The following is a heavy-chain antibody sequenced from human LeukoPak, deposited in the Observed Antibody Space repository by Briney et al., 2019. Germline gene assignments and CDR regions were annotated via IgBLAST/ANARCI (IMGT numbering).Heavy chain of an antibody. CDR2: IYYSGST. CDR3: ARSIAVAGASPKDAFNI. V-gene: IGHV4-39*07. Sequence: PSGTLSLTCAVSGGSISSSRYYWGWIRQPPGKGLEWIGSIYYSGSTDYNPSLKSRVTISVDTSKNQFSLKLSSVTAADTAVYYCARSIAVAGASPKDAFNIWGQGTMVTVSS. CDR1: GGSISSSRYY. D-gene: IGHD6-19*01. J-gene: IGHJ3*02.